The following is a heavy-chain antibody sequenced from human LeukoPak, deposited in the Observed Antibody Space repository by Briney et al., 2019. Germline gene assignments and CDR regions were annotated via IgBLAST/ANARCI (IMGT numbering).Heavy chain of an antibody. D-gene: IGHD5-24*01. CDR3: ARARDGYNADFDY. J-gene: IGHJ4*02. Sequence: ASVKVSCKASGYTFTGYYMHWVRQAPGQGLEWMGWINPNSGGTNYAQKFQGRVTMTRDTSISTAYMELSRLRSEDTAVYYCARARDGYNADFDYWGQGTLVTVSS. CDR2: INPNSGGT. CDR1: GYTFTGYY. V-gene: IGHV1-2*02.